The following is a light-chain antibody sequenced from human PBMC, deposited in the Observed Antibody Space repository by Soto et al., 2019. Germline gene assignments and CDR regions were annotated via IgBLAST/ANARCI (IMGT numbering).Light chain of an antibody. J-gene: IGKJ5*01. CDR1: QSVSSN. V-gene: IGKV3-15*01. CDR3: QQYNNWPPVIT. CDR2: GAS. Sequence: EIVMTQSPATLSVSQGERATLSCRASQSVSSNLAWYQQKPGQAPRLLIYGASTRATGIPARFSGSGSGTEFTLTISSLQSEDFAVYYCQQYNNWPPVITFGQGTRLEIK.